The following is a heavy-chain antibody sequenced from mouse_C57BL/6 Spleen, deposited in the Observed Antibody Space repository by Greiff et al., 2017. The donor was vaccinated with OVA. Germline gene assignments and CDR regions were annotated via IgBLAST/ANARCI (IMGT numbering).Heavy chain of an antibody. J-gene: IGHJ2*01. CDR2: IYPRSGNT. V-gene: IGHV1-81*01. D-gene: IGHD4-1*01. Sequence: VKLVESGAELARPGASVKLSCKASGYTFTSYGISWVKQRTGQGLEWIGEIYPRSGNTYYNEKFKGKATLTADKSSSTAYMELRSLTSEDSAVYFCARSQLTGTLDYWGQGTTLTVSS. CDR1: GYTFTSYG. CDR3: ARSQLTGTLDY.